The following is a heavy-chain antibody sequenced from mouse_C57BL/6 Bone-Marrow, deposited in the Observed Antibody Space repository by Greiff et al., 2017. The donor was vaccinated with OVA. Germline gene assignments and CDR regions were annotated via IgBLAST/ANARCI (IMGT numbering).Heavy chain of an antibody. CDR1: GFSLSTSGMG. Sequence: QVTLKESGPGTLQSSQTLSLTCSFSGFSLSTSGMGVSWIRQPSGKGLEWLAHIYWDDDKRYNPSLKSRLTISKDTSRNQVFLKITSVDTADTATFYCARRAGYYSNYVLGYYFDYWGQGTTLTVSS. CDR3: ARRAGYYSNYVLGYYFDY. V-gene: IGHV8-12*01. CDR2: IYWDDDK. D-gene: IGHD2-5*01. J-gene: IGHJ2*01.